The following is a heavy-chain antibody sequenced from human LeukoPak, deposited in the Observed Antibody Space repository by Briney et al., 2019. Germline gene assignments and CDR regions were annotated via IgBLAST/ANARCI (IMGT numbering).Heavy chain of an antibody. CDR3: ARDRAGSQGFDP. V-gene: IGHV1-2*04. D-gene: IGHD6-25*01. CDR1: GYTFTGYY. Sequence: VASVKVSCKASGYTFTGYYMHWVRQAPGQGLEWMGWINPDSGGTNYAQKFQGWVTMTRDTPISTAYMELSRLRSDDTAVYYCARDRAGSQGFDPWGQGTLVTVSS. CDR2: INPDSGGT. J-gene: IGHJ5*02.